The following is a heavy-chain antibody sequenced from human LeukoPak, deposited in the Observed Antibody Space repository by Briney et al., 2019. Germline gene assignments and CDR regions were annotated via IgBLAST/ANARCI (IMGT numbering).Heavy chain of an antibody. CDR1: GGTFSSYA. V-gene: IGHV1-69*05. D-gene: IGHD3-10*01. CDR2: IIPIFGTA. CDR3: ARAPWGVGRYTGSGSYYWFDP. J-gene: IGHJ5*02. Sequence: GASVKVSCKASGGTFSSYAISWVRQAPGQGLEWMGGIIPIFGTANYAQKFQGRVTITTDESTSTAYMELSSLRSEDTAVYYCARAPWGVGRYTGSGSYYWFDPWGQGTLVTVSS.